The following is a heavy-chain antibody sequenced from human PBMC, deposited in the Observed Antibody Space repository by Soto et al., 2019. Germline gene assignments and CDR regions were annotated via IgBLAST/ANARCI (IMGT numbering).Heavy chain of an antibody. V-gene: IGHV4-31*03. J-gene: IGHJ4*02. Sequence: QVQLQESGPGLVQPSQTLSLTCTVSGASINSGGYYWSWIRQLPGKGLEWIGYIYFSGNTNYNPSLKSRVTISLDTSRNQFSLRLTSVTAADTAVYYCASYDILSGHDYWGQGTLVTVSS. CDR2: IYFSGNT. D-gene: IGHD3-9*01. CDR3: ASYDILSGHDY. CDR1: GASINSGGYY.